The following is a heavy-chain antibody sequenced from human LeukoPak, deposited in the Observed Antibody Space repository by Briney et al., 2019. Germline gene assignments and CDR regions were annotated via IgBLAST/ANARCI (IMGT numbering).Heavy chain of an antibody. J-gene: IGHJ6*04. Sequence: PGRSLRLSCAASGFTFSSYGMHWVRQAPGKGLDWEAVIWYDGSNKYYADSVKGRFTISRDNSKNTLYLQMNSLRAEDTAVYYCARSKGLGYCSSTSCHYYYYYGMDVWGKGTTVTVSS. V-gene: IGHV3-33*01. D-gene: IGHD2-2*01. CDR1: GFTFSSYG. CDR2: IWYDGSNK. CDR3: ARSKGLGYCSSTSCHYYYYYGMDV.